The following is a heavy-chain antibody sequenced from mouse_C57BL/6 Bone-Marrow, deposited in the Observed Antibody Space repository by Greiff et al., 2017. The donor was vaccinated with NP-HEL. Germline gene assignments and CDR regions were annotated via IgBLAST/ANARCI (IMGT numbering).Heavy chain of an antibody. CDR1: GFTFSDYG. CDR2: ISSGSSTI. Sequence: EVQRVESGGGLVKPGGSLKLSCAASGFTFSDYGMHWVRQAPEKGLEWVAYISSGSSTIYYADTVKGRFTISRDNAKNTLVLQMTSLRSEDTAMYYCARQLLRYPYYYAMDYWGQGTSVTVSS. CDR3: ARQLLRYPYYYAMDY. J-gene: IGHJ4*01. D-gene: IGHD1-1*01. V-gene: IGHV5-17*01.